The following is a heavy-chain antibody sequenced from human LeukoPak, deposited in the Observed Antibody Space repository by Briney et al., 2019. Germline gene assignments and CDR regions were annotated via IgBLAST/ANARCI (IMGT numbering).Heavy chain of an antibody. Sequence: GGSLRLSCAASEFSVGSNYMTWVRQAPGKGLEWVSLIYSGGSTYYADSVKGRFTISRDNSKNTLYLQMNSLRAEDTAVYYCARGPSGYHNNGGQGTLVTVSS. D-gene: IGHD5-12*01. CDR2: IYSGGST. CDR1: EFSVGSNY. CDR3: ARGPSGYHNN. V-gene: IGHV3-66*01. J-gene: IGHJ4*02.